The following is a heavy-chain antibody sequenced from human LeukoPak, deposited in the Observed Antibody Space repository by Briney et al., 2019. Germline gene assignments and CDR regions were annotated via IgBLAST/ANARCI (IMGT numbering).Heavy chain of an antibody. Sequence: GESLQISSKGSGYTFTTYWIAWVRQMPGKGLEWMGIIYPGDSDTRYSPSFQGQVTISADKSISTAYLQWSSLKASDTAMFYCARLGITGTTLYYFDYWGQGTLVTVSS. J-gene: IGHJ4*02. CDR3: ARLGITGTTLYYFDY. CDR1: GYTFTTYW. D-gene: IGHD1-20*01. CDR2: IYPGDSDT. V-gene: IGHV5-51*01.